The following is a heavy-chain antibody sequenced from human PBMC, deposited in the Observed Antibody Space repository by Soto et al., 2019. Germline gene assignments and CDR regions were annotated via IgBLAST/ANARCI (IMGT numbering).Heavy chain of an antibody. CDR2: IYTSGST. Sequence: PSETLSLTCTVSGGSTSSYYWSWIRQPAGKGLEWIGRIYTSGSTNYNPSLKSRVTMSVDTSKNQFSLKLSSVTAADTAVYYCARALVFEYSSGWTRWFDPWGQGTLVTVSS. V-gene: IGHV4-4*07. CDR3: ARALVFEYSSGWTRWFDP. J-gene: IGHJ5*02. CDR1: GGSTSSYY. D-gene: IGHD6-19*01.